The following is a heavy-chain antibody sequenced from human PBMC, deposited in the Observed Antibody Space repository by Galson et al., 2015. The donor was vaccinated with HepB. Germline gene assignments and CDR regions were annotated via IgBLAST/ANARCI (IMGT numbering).Heavy chain of an antibody. Sequence: SETLSLTCTVFGGSMTSSNYHWDWIRQVPGGGLEWIANIVYPGTTFYNPSLQSRVTISMETSKNQFSLMLTSVTAADTAVYFCARRQYYNWNGDIDYWGQGTLVTVSS. V-gene: IGHV4-39*01. D-gene: IGHD1-20*01. CDR3: ARRQYYNWNGDIDY. CDR1: GGSMTSSNYH. J-gene: IGHJ4*02. CDR2: IVYPGTT.